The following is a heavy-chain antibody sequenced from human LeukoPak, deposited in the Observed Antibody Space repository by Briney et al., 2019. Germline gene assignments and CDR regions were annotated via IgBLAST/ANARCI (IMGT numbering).Heavy chain of an antibody. D-gene: IGHD6-13*01. Sequence: GGSLRLSCAASGFTFRSFWMSWVRQAPGKGLEWVANIKQDGREKYYVDSATGRFTISRDNAKNSLYLQMNSLRAEDTAAYYCARHSSSWEFDQWGQGTLVIVSS. CDR3: ARHSSSWEFDQ. J-gene: IGHJ4*02. CDR2: IKQDGREK. CDR1: GFTFRSFW. V-gene: IGHV3-7*04.